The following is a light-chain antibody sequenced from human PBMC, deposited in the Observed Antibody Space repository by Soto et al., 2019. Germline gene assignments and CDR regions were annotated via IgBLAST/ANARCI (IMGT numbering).Light chain of an antibody. CDR2: DVS. V-gene: IGKV3-20*01. J-gene: IGKJ4*01. CDR3: QQYGSTPLT. CDR1: QSVRNNY. Sequence: EIVLTQSPGTLSSSPGERAALCCRASQSVRNNYLAWYQQKPGQPPRFLIYDVSTRAAGIPDRFSGSGSGTDFTLTISRLEPEDFAVYYCQQYGSTPLTFGGGTKVEIE.